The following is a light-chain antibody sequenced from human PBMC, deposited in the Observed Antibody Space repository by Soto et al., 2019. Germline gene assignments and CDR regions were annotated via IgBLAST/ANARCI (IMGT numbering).Light chain of an antibody. V-gene: IGKV3-20*01. CDR2: GAS. Sequence: EVVMTQSPATLSVSPGEGATLSCRASQGIGDTLAWYQQKPGQAPRLLIYGASSRATGIPDRFSGSGSGTDFTLTISRLEPEDFAVYYCQHYGTSLYTFGQGTKLEIK. J-gene: IGKJ2*01. CDR1: QGIGDT. CDR3: QHYGTSLYT.